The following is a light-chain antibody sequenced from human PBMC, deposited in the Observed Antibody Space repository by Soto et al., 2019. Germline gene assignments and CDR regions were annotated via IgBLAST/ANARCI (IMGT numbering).Light chain of an antibody. V-gene: IGKV3-20*01. J-gene: IGKJ5*01. Sequence: EIVLTQSPVTLSLSPGERATLSCRASQSVSSSYLAWYQQKPGQAPRLLIYGASTRATGIPDRFSGSGSGTDFTLTISRLEPEDFAVYYCQQYGTSLPFGQGTRLESK. CDR1: QSVSSSY. CDR2: GAS. CDR3: QQYGTSLP.